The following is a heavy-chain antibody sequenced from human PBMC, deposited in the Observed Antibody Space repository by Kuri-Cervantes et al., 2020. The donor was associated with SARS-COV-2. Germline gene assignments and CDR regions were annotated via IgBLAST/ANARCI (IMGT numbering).Heavy chain of an antibody. D-gene: IGHD6-13*01. Sequence: SETLSLTCTVSGYSISSGYYWGWIRQPPGKGLEWIGSIYHSGSTYYNPSLKSRVTISVDTSKNQFSLKLSSVTAADTAVYYCAKASVTAAAPFDYWGQGTLVTVSS. J-gene: IGHJ4*02. CDR2: IYHSGST. V-gene: IGHV4-38-2*02. CDR1: GYSISSGYY. CDR3: AKASVTAAAPFDY.